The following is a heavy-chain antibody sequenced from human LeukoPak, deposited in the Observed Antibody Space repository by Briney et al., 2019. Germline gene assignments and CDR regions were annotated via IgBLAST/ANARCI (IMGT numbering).Heavy chain of an antibody. J-gene: IGHJ6*03. D-gene: IGHD6-6*01. CDR2: IYYSGST. CDR3: ATHSSSYYYYYYMDV. V-gene: IGHV4-59*11. Sequence: PSETLSLTCTVSGGSISSHYRSWIRQPPGKGLEWIGYIYYSGSTNYNPSLKSRVTISVDTSKNQFSLKLSSVTAADTAVYYCATHSSSYYYYYYMDVWGKGTTVTVSS. CDR1: GGSISSHY.